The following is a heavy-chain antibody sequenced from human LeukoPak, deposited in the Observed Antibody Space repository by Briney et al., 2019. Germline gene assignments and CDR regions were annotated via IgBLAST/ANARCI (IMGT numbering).Heavy chain of an antibody. J-gene: IGHJ3*02. CDR3: ARDPNGDYIGAFDM. Sequence: GSLRLSCAASGFTFIDYDMHWVRQVIGKGLEWVSAIGIRGDTHYSGSVKDRFTISRENAESSLYLQMNSLRAEDTAVYYCARDPNGDYIGAFDMWGPGTMVTVSS. CDR1: GFTFIDYD. D-gene: IGHD4-17*01. V-gene: IGHV3-13*01. CDR2: IGIRGDT.